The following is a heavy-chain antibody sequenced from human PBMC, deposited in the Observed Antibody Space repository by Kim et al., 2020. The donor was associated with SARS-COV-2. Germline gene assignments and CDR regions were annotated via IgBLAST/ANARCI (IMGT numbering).Heavy chain of an antibody. CDR2: INPNSGGT. V-gene: IGHV1-2*06. Sequence: ASVKVSCKASGYTFTGYYMHWVRQAPGQGLEWMGRINPNSGGTNYAQKFQGRVTMTRDTSISTAYMELSRLRSDDTAVYYCARGDYDYVWGSYRYGGMDVWGQGTTVTVSS. CDR3: ARGDYDYVWGSYRYGGMDV. J-gene: IGHJ6*02. CDR1: GYTFTGYY. D-gene: IGHD3-16*02.